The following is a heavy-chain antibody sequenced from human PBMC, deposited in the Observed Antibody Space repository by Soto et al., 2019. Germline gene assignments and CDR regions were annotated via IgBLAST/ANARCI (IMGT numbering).Heavy chain of an antibody. D-gene: IGHD2-15*01. J-gene: IGHJ5*02. CDR3: ARENSGCRGGSCYSNYGFDP. V-gene: IGHV4-59*01. CDR2: IYYSGST. CDR1: GGSISSYY. Sequence: SETLSLTCTVSGGSISSYYWSWIRQPPGKGLEWIGYIYYSGSTNYNPSLKSRVTISIDTSKNQFSLKPSSVTAVDTAVYYCARENSGCRGGSCYSNYGFDPWGQGTLVTVSP.